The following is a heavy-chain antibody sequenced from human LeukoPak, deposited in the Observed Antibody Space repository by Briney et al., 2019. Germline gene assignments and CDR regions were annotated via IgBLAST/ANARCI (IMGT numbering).Heavy chain of an antibody. J-gene: IGHJ4*02. CDR3: AKLSGWTGVFFDY. V-gene: IGHV3-23*01. D-gene: IGHD6-19*01. CDR2: ISGSGGST. Sequence: PGGSLRLSCAASGFTFSSYAMRWVRQAPGKGLEWVSAISGSGGSTYYADSVKGRFTISRDNSKNTLYLQMNSLRAEDTAVYYCAKLSGWTGVFFDYWGQGTVVTVSS. CDR1: GFTFSSYA.